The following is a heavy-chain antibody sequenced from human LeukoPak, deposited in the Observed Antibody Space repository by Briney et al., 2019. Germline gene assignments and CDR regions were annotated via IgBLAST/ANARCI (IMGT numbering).Heavy chain of an antibody. CDR3: ATDLRIAVAGSIDY. CDR2: FDPEDGET. D-gene: IGHD6-19*01. J-gene: IGHJ4*02. V-gene: IGHV1-24*01. Sequence: ASVKVSCKASGYTFTSYGISWVRQAPGQGLEWMGGFDPEDGETIYAQKFQGRVTMTEDTSTDTAYMELSSLRSEDTAEYYCATDLRIAVAGSIDYWGQGTLVTVSS. CDR1: GYTFTSYG.